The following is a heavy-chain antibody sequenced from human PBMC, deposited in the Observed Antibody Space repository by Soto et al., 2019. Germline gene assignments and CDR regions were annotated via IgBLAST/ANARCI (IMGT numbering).Heavy chain of an antibody. J-gene: IGHJ4*02. V-gene: IGHV3-21*01. Sequence: EVQLVESGGGLVKPGGSLRLSCAASGFTFSSYSMNWVRQAPGKGLECVSSISSSSSYIYYADSVKGRFTISRDNAKNSLYLQRNSLRAEDTAVYYCARDQPGYSYGYGLGYWGQGTLVTVSS. CDR3: ARDQPGYSYGYGLGY. D-gene: IGHD5-18*01. CDR2: ISSSSSYI. CDR1: GFTFSSYS.